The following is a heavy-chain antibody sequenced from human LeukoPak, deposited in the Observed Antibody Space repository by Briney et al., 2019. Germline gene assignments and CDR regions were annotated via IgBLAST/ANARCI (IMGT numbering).Heavy chain of an antibody. CDR3: ARALGSGGDYGWFDP. D-gene: IGHD4-17*01. CDR1: GGSVSSYY. Sequence: SETLSLTCSVSGGSVSSYYWSWIRQPPGKGLEWIGYMDYSGSSNYNPSLKSRVTISVDTSKNQFSMKLSSVTPADTAVYYCARALGSGGDYGWFDPWGQGTLVIVSS. J-gene: IGHJ5*02. V-gene: IGHV4-59*02. CDR2: MDYSGSS.